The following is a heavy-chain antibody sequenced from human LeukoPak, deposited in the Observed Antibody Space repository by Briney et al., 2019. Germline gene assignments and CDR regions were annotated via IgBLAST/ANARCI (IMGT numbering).Heavy chain of an antibody. J-gene: IGHJ4*02. Sequence: GGSLRLSRAASGFTFSSYWMHWVRQAPGKGLVWVSRINSDGSSTSYADSVKGRFTISRDNSKNTLYLQMNSLRAEDTAVYYCARGGIYDSSGYWGQGTLVTVSS. CDR2: INSDGSST. CDR3: ARGGIYDSSGY. V-gene: IGHV3-74*01. CDR1: GFTFSSYW. D-gene: IGHD3-22*01.